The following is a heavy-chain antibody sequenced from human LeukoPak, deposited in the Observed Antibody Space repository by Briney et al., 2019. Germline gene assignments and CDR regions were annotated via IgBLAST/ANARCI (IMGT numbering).Heavy chain of an antibody. D-gene: IGHD2-21*01. CDR3: ARRCAGGDCYGAFDL. CDR2: IYYSGST. V-gene: IGHV4-39*01. Sequence: SETLSLTCTVSGGSISSSSYYWGWIRQPPGKGLEWIGSIYYSGSTNYNPSLKSRVTISVDMSKNQFSLKLSSVTAADTAIYYCARRCAGGDCYGAFDLWGQGTLVTVSS. CDR1: GGSISSSSYY. J-gene: IGHJ4*02.